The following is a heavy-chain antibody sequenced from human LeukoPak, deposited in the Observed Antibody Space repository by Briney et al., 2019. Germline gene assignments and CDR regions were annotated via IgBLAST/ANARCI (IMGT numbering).Heavy chain of an antibody. CDR3: ARDAGYSSSRHYMDV. V-gene: IGHV1-18*01. CDR2: ISAYNGNT. J-gene: IGHJ6*03. CDR1: GYTFTSYC. Sequence: ASVKVSCKASGYTFTSYCISWVRQAPGQAREWIGLISAYNGNTNYAQKLQGRVTMTTDTSTSTAYMELRSLRSDDTAVYYCARDAGYSSSRHYMDVWGKGTTVTVSS. D-gene: IGHD6-13*01.